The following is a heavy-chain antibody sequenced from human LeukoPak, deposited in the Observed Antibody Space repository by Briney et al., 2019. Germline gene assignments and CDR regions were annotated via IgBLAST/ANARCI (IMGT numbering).Heavy chain of an antibody. J-gene: IGHJ4*02. D-gene: IGHD3-10*02. CDR1: GGSIRSYY. CDR2: INHSGST. Sequence: SETLSLTCTVSGGSIRSYYWSWIRQPPGKGLEWIGEINHSGSTNYNPSLKSRVTISVDTSKNQFSLKLSSVTAADTAVYYCARRMFGEFDYWGQGTLVTVSS. CDR3: ARRMFGEFDY. V-gene: IGHV4-34*01.